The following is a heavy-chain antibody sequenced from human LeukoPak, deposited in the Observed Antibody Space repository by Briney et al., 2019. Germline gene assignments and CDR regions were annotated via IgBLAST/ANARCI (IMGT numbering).Heavy chain of an antibody. D-gene: IGHD3-22*01. V-gene: IGHV3-21*01. CDR3: ARMGPYYDSSGYLFDY. J-gene: IGHJ4*02. CDR1: GFTFSSYS. CDR2: ISSSRSYI. Sequence: GGSLRLSCAASGFTFSSYSMNWVRQAPGKGLEWVSSISSSRSYIYYADSVKGRFTISRDNAKNSLYLQMNSLRAEDTAVYYCARMGPYYDSSGYLFDYWGQGTLVTVSS.